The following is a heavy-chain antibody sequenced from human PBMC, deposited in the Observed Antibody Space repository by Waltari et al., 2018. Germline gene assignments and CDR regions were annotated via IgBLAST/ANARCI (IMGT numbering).Heavy chain of an antibody. CDR3: ARDRWELQGDYYYGMDV. CDR1: GFTVSSNY. Sequence: EVQLVESGGGLIQPGGSLRLSCAASGFTVSSNYMSWVRQAPGKGLGWVSVNYSGGSTYYADSVKGRFTISRDNSKNTLYLQMNSLRAEDTAVYYCARDRWELQGDYYYGMDVWGQGTTVTVSS. CDR2: NYSGGST. V-gene: IGHV3-53*01. J-gene: IGHJ6*02. D-gene: IGHD1-26*01.